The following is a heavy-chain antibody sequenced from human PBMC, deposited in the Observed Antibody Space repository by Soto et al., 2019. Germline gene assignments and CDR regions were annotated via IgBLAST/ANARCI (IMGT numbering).Heavy chain of an antibody. CDR3: AKGVSCRRWLYLVVYD. CDR1: GFTFDHYA. CDR2: INRNSGSV. D-gene: IGHD2-21*01. V-gene: IGHV3-9*01. Sequence: EVHLVESGGGLVQPGRSLRLSCAASGFTFDHYAMHWVRQAPGKGLEWVSGINRNSGSVRYADSVTGRFTISRDNARNTLHLQMNSLRVEDTAVYYCAKGVSCRRWLYLVVYDWGHRTLVTVAS. J-gene: IGHJ4*01.